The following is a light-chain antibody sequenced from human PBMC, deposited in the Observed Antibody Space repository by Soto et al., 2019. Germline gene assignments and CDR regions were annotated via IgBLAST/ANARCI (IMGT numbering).Light chain of an antibody. V-gene: IGLV1-40*01. Sequence: QSVLTQPPSVSGAPGQRVTISCTGSSSNIGAGYDVHWYQQLPGTAPKLLIYGNSNRPSGVPDRFSDSKSGTSASLAITGLQAEDEADYYCQSYDSSLSALYVFGTGTKLTVL. CDR1: SSNIGAGYD. CDR2: GNS. CDR3: QSYDSSLSALYV. J-gene: IGLJ1*01.